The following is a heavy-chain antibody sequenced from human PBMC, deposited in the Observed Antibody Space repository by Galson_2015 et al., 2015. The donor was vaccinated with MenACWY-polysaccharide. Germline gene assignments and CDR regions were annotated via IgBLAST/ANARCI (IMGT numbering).Heavy chain of an antibody. Sequence: SLRLSCAAAGFNFYIHTMHWVRQAPGKGLEWVALISSDGDDKYYADSVKGRFTISRDNHKNMVFLEMNSLRAEDTAVYYCVRDGGGGNGWYWFDLWGQGTRVTVSS. D-gene: IGHD6-19*01. V-gene: IGHV3-30-3*01. CDR2: ISSDGDDK. CDR1: GFNFYIHT. J-gene: IGHJ5*02. CDR3: VRDGGGGNGWYWFDL.